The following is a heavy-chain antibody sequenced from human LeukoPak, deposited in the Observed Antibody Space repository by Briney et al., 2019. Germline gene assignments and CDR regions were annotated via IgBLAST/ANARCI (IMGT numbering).Heavy chain of an antibody. Sequence: SETLSLTCTVSGGSISSYYWSWIRQPPGKGLEWIGYIYYSGSTNYNPSLKSRVTISVDTSKNQFSLKLGSVTAADTAVYYCARDRRAYSSGWYDYWGQGTLVTVSS. CDR1: GGSISSYY. CDR2: IYYSGST. CDR3: ARDRRAYSSGWYDY. J-gene: IGHJ4*02. D-gene: IGHD6-19*01. V-gene: IGHV4-59*01.